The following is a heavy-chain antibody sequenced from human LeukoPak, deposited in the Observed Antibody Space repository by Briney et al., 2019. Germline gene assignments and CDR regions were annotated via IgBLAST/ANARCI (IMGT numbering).Heavy chain of an antibody. V-gene: IGHV1-8*01. CDR1: GYTFTSYD. CDR3: ARDSAMQFDAFDI. D-gene: IGHD5-18*01. J-gene: IGHJ3*02. CDR2: MNPNSGNT. Sequence: ASVKVSCKASGYTFTSYDINWVRQATGQGLEWMGWMNPNSGNTGYAQKFQGRVTMTRDTSTSTVYMELSSLRSEDTAVYYCARDSAMQFDAFDIWGQGTMVTVSS.